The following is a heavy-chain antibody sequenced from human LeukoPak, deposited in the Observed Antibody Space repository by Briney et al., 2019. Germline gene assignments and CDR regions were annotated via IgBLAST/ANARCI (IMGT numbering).Heavy chain of an antibody. CDR3: ARTNVLTGTDY. J-gene: IGHJ4*02. Sequence: SETLSLTCTVSGDSLTTSFWTWIRQPAGKGLEWIGRIYTPGSTNYNPSLKSRVTMSLDTSKNQFSLKLSSVTAADTAVYYCARTNVLTGTDYWAREPWSPSPQ. CDR1: GDSLTTSF. V-gene: IGHV4-4*07. D-gene: IGHD3-9*01. CDR2: IYTPGST.